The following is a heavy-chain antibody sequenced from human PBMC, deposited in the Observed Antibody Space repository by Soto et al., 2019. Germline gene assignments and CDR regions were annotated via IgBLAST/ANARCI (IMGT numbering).Heavy chain of an antibody. CDR3: ARYGYSYGDAFDI. CDR2: INPNSGGT. J-gene: IGHJ3*02. V-gene: IGHV1-2*04. CDR1: GYTFTGYY. Sequence: GASVKVSCKASGYTFTGYYMHWVRQAPGQGLEWMGWINPNSGGTNYAQKFQGWVTMTRDTSISTAYMELSRLRSDDTAVYYCARYGYSYGDAFDIWGQGTMVTVSS. D-gene: IGHD5-18*01.